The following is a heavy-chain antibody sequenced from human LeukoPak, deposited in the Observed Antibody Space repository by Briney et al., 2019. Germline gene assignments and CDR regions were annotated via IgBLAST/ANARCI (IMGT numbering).Heavy chain of an antibody. CDR3: ARVKRKYQLLKPLHETPSHYFDY. CDR2: VSYSGRT. V-gene: IGHV4-39*07. J-gene: IGHJ4*02. Sequence: SETLSLTCTVSGVSISSSSYYWGWIRQPPGKGLEWIGSVSYSGRTYYNPSLKSRVTISLDTSKNPFSLKLSAVTAADTAMYYCARVKRKYQLLKPLHETPSHYFDYWGQGTLVTVSS. D-gene: IGHD2-2*01. CDR1: GVSISSSSYY.